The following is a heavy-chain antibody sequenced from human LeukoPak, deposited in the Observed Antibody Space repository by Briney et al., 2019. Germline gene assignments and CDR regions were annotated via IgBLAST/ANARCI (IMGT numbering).Heavy chain of an antibody. CDR2: IYYSGST. CDR3: ASTIFTYYYYYMDV. J-gene: IGHJ6*03. Sequence: TSETLSLTCTVSGGSISTYYWSWIRQPPGKGLEWIGYIYYSGSTNYNPPLKSRVTISVDTSKNQFSLKLSSVTAADTAVYYCASTIFTYYYYYMDVWGKGTTVTVSS. V-gene: IGHV4-59*01. CDR1: GGSISTYY. D-gene: IGHD3-3*01.